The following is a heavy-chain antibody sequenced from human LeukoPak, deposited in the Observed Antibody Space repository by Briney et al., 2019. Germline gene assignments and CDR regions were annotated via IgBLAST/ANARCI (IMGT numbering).Heavy chain of an antibody. Sequence: PGGSLRLSCAASGFTFDDYAMHWVRQAPGKGLEWVSGISWNSGSIGYADSVKGRFTISRDNAKNSLYLQMNSLRAEDMALYYCAKDIGAVGATTSVFDYWGQGTLVTVSS. V-gene: IGHV3-9*03. J-gene: IGHJ4*02. CDR3: AKDIGAVGATTSVFDY. CDR2: ISWNSGSI. CDR1: GFTFDDYA. D-gene: IGHD1-26*01.